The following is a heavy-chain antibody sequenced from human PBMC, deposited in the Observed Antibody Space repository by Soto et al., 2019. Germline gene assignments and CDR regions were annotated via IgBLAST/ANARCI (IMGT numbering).Heavy chain of an antibody. V-gene: IGHV3-48*01. D-gene: IGHD3-3*01. Sequence: GGSLRLSCAASGFTFSSYSMNWVRQAPGKGLEWVSYISSSSSTIYYADSVKGRFTISRDNAKNSLYLQMNSLRAEDTAVYYCARNPQLLEWFQYYYYMDVWGKGTTVTVSS. CDR1: GFTFSSYS. CDR3: ARNPQLLEWFQYYYYMDV. CDR2: ISSSSSTI. J-gene: IGHJ6*03.